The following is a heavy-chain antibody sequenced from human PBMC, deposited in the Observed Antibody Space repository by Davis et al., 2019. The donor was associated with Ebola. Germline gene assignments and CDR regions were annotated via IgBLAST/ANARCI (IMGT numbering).Heavy chain of an antibody. Sequence: MPSETLSLTCTVSSGSISGYYWSWIRQPPGKGLEWIGYIHYGGTTNYNPSLKSRVTISVDTSRNQFSLKLSSVTAADTAVYYCVSYSSGWYDGFDYWGQGTLVTVSS. D-gene: IGHD6-19*01. CDR1: SGSISGYY. CDR3: VSYSSGWYDGFDY. J-gene: IGHJ4*02. V-gene: IGHV4-59*12. CDR2: IHYGGTT.